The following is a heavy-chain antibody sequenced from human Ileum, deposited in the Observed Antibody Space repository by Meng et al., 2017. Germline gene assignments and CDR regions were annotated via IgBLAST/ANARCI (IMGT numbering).Heavy chain of an antibody. J-gene: IGHJ4*02. D-gene: IGHD1-26*01. Sequence: SETLSLTCTVSGFSINTNYYWGWIRQPPGKGLEGIGNFHHSGTTNYNPSLKSRVTISVDTAKNQFSLKLNSVSAADTAVYYCTRASVWYSGGYWGQGTLVTVSS. CDR1: GFSINTNYY. V-gene: IGHV4-38-2*02. CDR2: FHHSGTT. CDR3: TRASVWYSGGY.